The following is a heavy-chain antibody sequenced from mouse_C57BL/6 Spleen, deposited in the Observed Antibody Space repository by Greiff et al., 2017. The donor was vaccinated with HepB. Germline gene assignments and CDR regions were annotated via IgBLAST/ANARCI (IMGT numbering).Heavy chain of an antibody. CDR1: GFNIKDDY. CDR2: IDPENGDT. D-gene: IGHD1-1*01. CDR3: TYGSSYAMDY. J-gene: IGHJ4*01. Sequence: EVKLMESGAELVRPGASVKLSCTASGFNIKDDYMHWVKQRPEQGLEWIGWIDPENGDTEYASKFQGKATITADTSSNTAYLQLSSLTSEDTAVYYCTYGSSYAMDYWGQGTSVTVSS. V-gene: IGHV14-4*01.